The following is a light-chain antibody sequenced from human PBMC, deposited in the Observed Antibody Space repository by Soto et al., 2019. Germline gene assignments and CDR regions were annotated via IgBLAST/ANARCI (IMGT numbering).Light chain of an antibody. CDR3: QQFDSSSVT. CDR2: GAS. Sequence: EIVLTQSPGTLSLSPGERATLSCRASQSVSINSLAWYQQKPGQAPRLLIYGASSRATGIPDRFSGTGSGTDFTLTINRLEPEDFAVYYCQQFDSSSVTFGGGTKVEIK. J-gene: IGKJ4*01. V-gene: IGKV3-20*01. CDR1: QSVSINS.